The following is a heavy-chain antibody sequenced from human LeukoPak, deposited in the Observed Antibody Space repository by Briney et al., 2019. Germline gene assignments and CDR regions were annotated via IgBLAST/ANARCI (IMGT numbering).Heavy chain of an antibody. J-gene: IGHJ6*02. CDR2: INPNSGGT. D-gene: IGHD6-6*01. Sequence: GASVKVSCKASGYTFTGYYMHWVRQAPGQGLEWMGWINPNSGGTNYAQKFQGRVTMTRDTSISTAYMELSRLRSDDTAVYYCLRDIAARGGYYGMDVRGQGTTVTVSS. CDR1: GYTFTGYY. V-gene: IGHV1-2*02. CDR3: LRDIAARGGYYGMDV.